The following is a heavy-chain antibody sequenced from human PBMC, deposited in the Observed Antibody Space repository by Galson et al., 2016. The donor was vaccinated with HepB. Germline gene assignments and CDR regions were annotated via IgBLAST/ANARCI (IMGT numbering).Heavy chain of an antibody. D-gene: IGHD3-9*01. Sequence: SVKVSCKASGYPFTSFDVYWVRQASGQGLEWMGWMNPNSANTGYAQRFQGRVTMTRNNSISTAYMELRSLRFDDTAMYYCARGSYAVLTGYRYALEVWGQGTTVIVSS. CDR3: ARGSYAVLTGYRYALEV. J-gene: IGHJ6*02. CDR2: MNPNSANT. V-gene: IGHV1-8*01. CDR1: GYPFTSFD.